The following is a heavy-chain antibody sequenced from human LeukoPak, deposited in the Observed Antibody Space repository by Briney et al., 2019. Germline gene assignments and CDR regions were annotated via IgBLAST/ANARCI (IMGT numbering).Heavy chain of an antibody. CDR1: GYSISSGYY. CDR2: IYHSEST. Sequence: SETLSLTCTVSGYSISSGYYWGWIRQPPGKGLEWIGSIYHSESTYYNPSLKSRVTISVDTSKNQFSLKLSSVTAADTAVYYCARVPRRSIDPIAARPGRYYFDYWGQGTLVTVSS. D-gene: IGHD6-6*01. CDR3: ARVPRRSIDPIAARPGRYYFDY. J-gene: IGHJ4*02. V-gene: IGHV4-38-2*02.